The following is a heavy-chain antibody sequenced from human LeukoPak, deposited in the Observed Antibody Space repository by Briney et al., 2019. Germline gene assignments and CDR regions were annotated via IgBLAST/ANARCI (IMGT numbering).Heavy chain of an antibody. CDR2: INPSGDST. CDR1: GYTFTSYD. V-gene: IGHV1-46*01. Sequence: ASVKVSCKASGYTFTSYDMNWVRHAPGHGLEWMGIINPSGDSTSTAHKFQGRVTMTRDTSTSTVYMELSSLRSEDAAVYYCASGGSSSQLFDSWGQGTLVTVSS. D-gene: IGHD6-13*01. CDR3: ASGGSSSQLFDS. J-gene: IGHJ4*02.